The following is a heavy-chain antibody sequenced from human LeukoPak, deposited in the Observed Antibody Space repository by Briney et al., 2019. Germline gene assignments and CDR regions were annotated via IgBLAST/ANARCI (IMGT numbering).Heavy chain of an antibody. J-gene: IGHJ4*02. V-gene: IGHV3-9*01. Sequence: GGSLRLSCAASGFTFDDYAMHWVRQAPGKGLEWVSGISWNSGSIGYADSVKGRFTISRDNAKNSLYLQMNSLRAEDTAVYYCAKDLGSSLDYWGQGTLVTVSS. CDR3: AKDLGSSLDY. CDR2: ISWNSGSI. D-gene: IGHD6-13*01. CDR1: GFTFDDYA.